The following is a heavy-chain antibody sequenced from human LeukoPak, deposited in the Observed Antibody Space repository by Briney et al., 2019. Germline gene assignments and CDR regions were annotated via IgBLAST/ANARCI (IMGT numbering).Heavy chain of an antibody. CDR1: GFTFSSYW. J-gene: IGHJ4*02. D-gene: IGHD1-26*01. CDR3: ASASGNYYHTGY. CDR2: INTDGSST. Sequence: GGSLRLSCAASGFTFSSYWVHWVRQAPGKGLVCVPRINTDGSSTSYADSVKGRFTISRDNAKNTLYLQMNSLRAEDTAVYYCASASGNYYHTGYWGQGTLVTVSS. V-gene: IGHV3-74*01.